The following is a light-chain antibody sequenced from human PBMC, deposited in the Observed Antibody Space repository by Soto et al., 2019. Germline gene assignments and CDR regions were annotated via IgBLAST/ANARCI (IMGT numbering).Light chain of an antibody. Sequence: EIVLTQSPGTLSLSLGERATLSCRASQSVSSSYLVWYQQKPGQAPRLLIYGASSRATGIPDRFSGSGSGTDFTLTISRLEPEDFAVYYCQQYGGSWTFGQGTKVEIK. CDR1: QSVSSSY. CDR2: GAS. CDR3: QQYGGSWT. J-gene: IGKJ1*01. V-gene: IGKV3-20*01.